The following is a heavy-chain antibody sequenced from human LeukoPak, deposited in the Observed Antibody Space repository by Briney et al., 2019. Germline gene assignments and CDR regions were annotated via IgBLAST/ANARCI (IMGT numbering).Heavy chain of an antibody. CDR2: ISSSGSTM. CDR1: GFTFSSYE. V-gene: IGHV3-48*03. Sequence: GGSLRLSCAASGFTFSSYEMNWVRQAPGKGLEWTSYISSSGSTMYYADSVKGRFTIPRDNAKNSLYLQMNSLRAEDTAIYYCASSSWYALDYWGQGTLVTVSS. CDR3: ASSSWYALDY. D-gene: IGHD6-13*01. J-gene: IGHJ4*02.